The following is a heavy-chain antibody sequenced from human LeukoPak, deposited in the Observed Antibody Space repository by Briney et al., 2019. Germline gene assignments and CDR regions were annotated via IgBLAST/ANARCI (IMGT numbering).Heavy chain of an antibody. V-gene: IGHV4-59*08. D-gene: IGHD6-13*01. CDR2: IYYSGST. Sequence: SETLSLTCTVSGGSISSYYWSWIRQPPGKGLEWIGYIYYSGSTNYNPSLKSRVTISVDTSKNQFSLKLSSVTAADTAVYYCATLSIAAAGPDYWGQGTLVTVSS. J-gene: IGHJ4*02. CDR3: ATLSIAAAGPDY. CDR1: GGSISSYY.